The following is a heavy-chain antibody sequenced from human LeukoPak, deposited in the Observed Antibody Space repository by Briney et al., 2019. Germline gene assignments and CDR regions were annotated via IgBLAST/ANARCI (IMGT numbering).Heavy chain of an antibody. V-gene: IGHV1-46*01. CDR1: GYTFTSYY. Sequence: ASVRVSCKASGYTFTSYYMHWVRQAPGQGLEWMGIINPSGGSTSYAQKFQGRVTMTRDTSTSTVYMELSSLRSEDTAVYYCARASWVDYFDYWGQGTLVTVSS. CDR3: ARASWVDYFDY. J-gene: IGHJ4*02. CDR2: INPSGGST. D-gene: IGHD2-15*01.